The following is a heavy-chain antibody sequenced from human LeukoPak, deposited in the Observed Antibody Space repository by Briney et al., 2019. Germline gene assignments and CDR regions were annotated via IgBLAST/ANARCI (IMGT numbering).Heavy chain of an antibody. CDR2: IYPGDSDT. D-gene: IGHD3-10*01. CDR1: GYSFTGHW. J-gene: IGHJ3*01. V-gene: IGHV5-51*01. Sequence: GESLKFSCEAFGYSFTGHWIGWVRQMPGRGLEFMGTIYPGDSDTRYSPSFEGRVTISVDKSINTAYLQWSGLKASDTAMYYCARYGKSGTYSHGFDVWGQGTMVIVSS. CDR3: ARYGKSGTYSHGFDV.